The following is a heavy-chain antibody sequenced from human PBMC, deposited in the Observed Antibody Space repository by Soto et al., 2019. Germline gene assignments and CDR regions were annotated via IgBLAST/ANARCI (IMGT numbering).Heavy chain of an antibody. J-gene: IGHJ4*02. CDR1: GYTFTSYG. Sequence: ASVKVSCKASGYTFTSYGISWVRQAPGQGLEWMGWISAYNGNTNYAQKLQGRVTMTTDTSTSTAYMELRSLRSDDTAVYYCAYELCSVGSCPKLPTDYWGQGTLVTVSS. CDR2: ISAYNGNT. D-gene: IGHD2-15*01. CDR3: AYELCSVGSCPKLPTDY. V-gene: IGHV1-18*01.